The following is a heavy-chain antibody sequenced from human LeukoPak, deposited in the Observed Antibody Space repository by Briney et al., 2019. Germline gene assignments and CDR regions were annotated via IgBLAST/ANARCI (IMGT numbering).Heavy chain of an antibody. Sequence: SETLSLTCAVYGGSFSGYYWSWIRQPPGKGLEWLGEINHSGSTNYNPSLKSRVTISVDTSKNQFSLKLSSVTAADTAVYYCARGLFCSGGSCYSQGGYYFDYWGQGTLVTVSS. CDR1: GGSFSGYY. CDR2: INHSGST. CDR3: ARGLFCSGGSCYSQGGYYFDY. V-gene: IGHV4-34*01. J-gene: IGHJ4*02. D-gene: IGHD2-15*01.